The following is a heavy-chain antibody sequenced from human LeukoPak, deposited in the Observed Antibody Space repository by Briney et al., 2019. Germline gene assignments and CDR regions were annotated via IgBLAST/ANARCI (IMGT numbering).Heavy chain of an antibody. J-gene: IGHJ6*03. D-gene: IGHD6-13*01. CDR2: IKQDGSEK. V-gene: IGHV3-7*01. CDR3: ARERDSSSWIYYYYYYYMDV. Sequence: GGSLRLSCAASGFTFSSYWMSWVRQAPGKGLEWVANIKQDGSEKYYVDSVKGRFTISRDNAKNSLYLRMNSLRAEDTAVYYCARERDSSSWIYYYYYYYMDVWGKGTTVTVSS. CDR1: GFTFSSYW.